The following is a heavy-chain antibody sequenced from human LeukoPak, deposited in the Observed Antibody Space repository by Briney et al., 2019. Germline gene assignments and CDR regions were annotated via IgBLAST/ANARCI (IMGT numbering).Heavy chain of an antibody. Sequence: PSETLSLTCAVYGGSFSGYYWSWIRQPPGKGLEWIGEINHSGSTNYNPSLKSRVTISVDTSKNQFSLKLSSVTAADTAVYYCAELRFLEWLSIFDMYYFDYWGQGTLVTVSS. CDR2: INHSGST. CDR1: GGSFSGYY. J-gene: IGHJ4*02. CDR3: AELRFLEWLSIFDMYYFDY. D-gene: IGHD3-3*01. V-gene: IGHV4-34*01.